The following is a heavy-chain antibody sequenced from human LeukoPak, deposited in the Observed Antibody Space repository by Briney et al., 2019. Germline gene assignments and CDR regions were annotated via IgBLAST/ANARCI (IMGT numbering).Heavy chain of an antibody. CDR3: ARDGNYYDSSGYYYFDY. J-gene: IGHJ4*02. CDR1: GYTFTSYY. CDR2: INPSGDST. V-gene: IGHV1-46*01. D-gene: IGHD3-22*01. Sequence: ASVKVSCKASGYTFTSYYMHWVRQAPGQGLEWMGIINPSGDSTRYAQKFQGRVTMTRDTSTSTVYMELSSLRSEDTAVYCCARDGNYYDSSGYYYFDYWGQGTLVTVSS.